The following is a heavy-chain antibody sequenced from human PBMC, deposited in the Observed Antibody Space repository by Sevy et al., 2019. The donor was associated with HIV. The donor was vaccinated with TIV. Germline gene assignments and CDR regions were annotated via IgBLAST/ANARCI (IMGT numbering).Heavy chain of an antibody. V-gene: IGHV3-23*01. CDR2: ISGSGGST. Sequence: GGSLRLSCAASGFTFSTYAMSWVRQAPGKGLEWVSAISGSGGSTYYADSMEGRFIISRDKSKNTQYLQMNSLRAEDTAVYYCAKGDSTVYGLDVWGQGTTVTVSS. CDR3: AKGDSTVYGLDV. D-gene: IGHD6-13*01. J-gene: IGHJ6*02. CDR1: GFTFSTYA.